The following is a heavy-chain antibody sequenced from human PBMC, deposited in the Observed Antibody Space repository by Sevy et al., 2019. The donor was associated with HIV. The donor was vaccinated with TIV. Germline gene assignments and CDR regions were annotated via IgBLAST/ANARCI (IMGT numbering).Heavy chain of an antibody. CDR3: ARGYNWNINFDY. V-gene: IGHV1-18*01. Sequence: ASVKVSCKASGYTFTSYGISWVRQAPGQGLEWMGWISPYNGKTNYAQKLQGRVTMTTDTSTSTAYMELRSLRSDETAVYYCARGYNWNINFDYWGQGTLVTVAS. J-gene: IGHJ4*02. CDR2: ISPYNGKT. CDR1: GYTFTSYG. D-gene: IGHD1-1*01.